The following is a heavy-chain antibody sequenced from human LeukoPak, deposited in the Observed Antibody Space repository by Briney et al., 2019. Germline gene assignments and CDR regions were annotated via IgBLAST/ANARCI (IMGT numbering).Heavy chain of an antibody. Sequence: GGSLRLSCAASGFTFSSYDMNWVRQAPGKGLEWVSGISGSGGSTFSADSVRGRFTISRDNSKNTLYLQMNSLRAEDTAVYYCVKSHSIANCYDYWGQGTLVTVSS. V-gene: IGHV3-23*01. CDR3: VKSHSIANCYDY. CDR1: GFTFSSYD. D-gene: IGHD2/OR15-2a*01. J-gene: IGHJ4*02. CDR2: ISGSGGST.